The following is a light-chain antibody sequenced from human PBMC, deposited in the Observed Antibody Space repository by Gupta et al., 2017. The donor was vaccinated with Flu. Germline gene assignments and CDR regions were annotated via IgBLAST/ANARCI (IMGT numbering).Light chain of an antibody. CDR2: DVS. CDR1: SSDVGAYNY. J-gene: IGLJ2*01. CDR3: SSYTSSGTVV. V-gene: IGLV2-14*03. Sequence: TSSDVGAYNYVSWYQQHPAKAPKLMIYDVSNRPSGVSNRFSGSKSGSTASLTISGLQAEDETDYYCSSYTSSGTVVFGGGTKLTVL.